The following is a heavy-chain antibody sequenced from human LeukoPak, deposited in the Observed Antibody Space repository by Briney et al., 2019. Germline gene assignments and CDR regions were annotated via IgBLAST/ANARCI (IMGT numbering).Heavy chain of an antibody. CDR3: ARDRSYYSDTGTDY. J-gene: IGHJ4*02. CDR2: IHTIGNT. D-gene: IGHD3-22*01. CDR1: GYSISNGYY. Sequence: SETLSLTCTVSGYSISNGYYWSWIRQPAGKGLEWIGRIHTIGNTNYSPSLWRRVTISVDTSKNQFSLRLHSVTAADTAVYYCARDRSYYSDTGTDYWGQGAPVTVSS. V-gene: IGHV4-61*02.